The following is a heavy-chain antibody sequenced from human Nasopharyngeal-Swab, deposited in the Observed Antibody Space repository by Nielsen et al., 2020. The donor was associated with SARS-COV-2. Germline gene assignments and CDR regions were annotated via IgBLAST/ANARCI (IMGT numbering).Heavy chain of an antibody. CDR3: ARTIGASRGYSYGSYYYMDV. D-gene: IGHD5-18*01. CDR1: GASISSYY. V-gene: IGHV4-59*01. Sequence: SETLSLTCTVSGASISSYYWSWIRQPPGKGLEWIGYIYYSGSTNYNPSLKSRVTISVDTSKNQFSLELSSVTAADTAVYYCARTIGASRGYSYGSYYYMDVWGKGTTVTVSS. CDR2: IYYSGST. J-gene: IGHJ6*03.